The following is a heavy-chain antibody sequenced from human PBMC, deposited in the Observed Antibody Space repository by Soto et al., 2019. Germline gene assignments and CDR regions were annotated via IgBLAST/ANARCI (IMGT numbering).Heavy chain of an antibody. Sequence: GGSLRLSCAASGFTFSSYGMHWVRQAPGKGLEWVAVIWYDGSNKYYADSVKGRFTISRDNSKNTLYLQMNSLRAEDTAVYYCARAGGSGWYIHWFDPWGQGTLVTISS. V-gene: IGHV3-33*01. CDR1: GFTFSSYG. CDR3: ARAGGSGWYIHWFDP. CDR2: IWYDGSNK. D-gene: IGHD6-19*01. J-gene: IGHJ5*02.